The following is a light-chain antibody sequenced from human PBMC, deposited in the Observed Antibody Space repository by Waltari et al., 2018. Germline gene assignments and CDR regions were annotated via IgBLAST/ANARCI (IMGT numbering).Light chain of an antibody. CDR2: DAS. J-gene: IGKJ2*01. CDR3: QQYEDVYT. Sequence: DIQMTQSPSSLSASLGYRLTITCQASQDIKTYLNWYQQKPGKAPKVLIYDASNLETGVSSRFSGSGDGTDFSFTISSLQPEDIATYYCQQYEDVYTFGQGTKLEIK. CDR1: QDIKTY. V-gene: IGKV1-33*01.